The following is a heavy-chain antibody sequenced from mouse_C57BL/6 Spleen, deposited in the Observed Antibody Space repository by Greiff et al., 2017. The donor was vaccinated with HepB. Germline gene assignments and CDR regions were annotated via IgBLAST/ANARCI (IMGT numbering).Heavy chain of an antibody. CDR2: IHPNSGST. CDR1: GYTFTSYW. J-gene: IGHJ4*01. Sequence: QVQLQQPGAELVKPGASVKLSCKASGYTFTSYWMHWVKQRPGQGLEWIGMIHPNSGSTNYNEKFKSKATLTEDKSSSTAYMQLCSLTSEDSAVYYCARSVATEVDYWGQGTSVTVSS. V-gene: IGHV1-64*01. D-gene: IGHD1-1*01. CDR3: ARSVATEVDY.